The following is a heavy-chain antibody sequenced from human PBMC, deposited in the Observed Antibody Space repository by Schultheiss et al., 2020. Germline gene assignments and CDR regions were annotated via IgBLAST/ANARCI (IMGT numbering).Heavy chain of an antibody. V-gene: IGHV3-33*08. CDR2: IWYDGSNK. J-gene: IGHJ4*02. CDR1: GFTFSSYA. Sequence: GGSLRLSCAASGFTFSSYAMSWVRQAPGKGLEWVAVIWYDGSNKYYADSVKGRFTISRDNAKNSLYLQMNSLRAEDTAVYYCARAVGRGVIAHFDYWGQGTLVTVSS. D-gene: IGHD3-10*01. CDR3: ARAVGRGVIAHFDY.